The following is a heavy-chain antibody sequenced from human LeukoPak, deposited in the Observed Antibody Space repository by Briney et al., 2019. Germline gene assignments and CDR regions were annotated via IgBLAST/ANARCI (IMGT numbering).Heavy chain of an antibody. CDR1: GFTFSSYA. Sequence: GGSLRLSCAASGFTFSSYAMTWVRQAPGKGLEWVSTISGSGVSTYYADSGKGRFTISRDNSKNTLFLQMNSLRAEDTAVYYCARDYHYSNYYFDYWGQGTLVTVSS. J-gene: IGHJ4*02. CDR2: ISGSGVST. CDR3: ARDYHYSNYYFDY. V-gene: IGHV3-23*01. D-gene: IGHD4-4*01.